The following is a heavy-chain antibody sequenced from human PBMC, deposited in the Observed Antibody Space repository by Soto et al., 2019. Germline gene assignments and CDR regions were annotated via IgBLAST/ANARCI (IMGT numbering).Heavy chain of an antibody. V-gene: IGHV5-51*01. D-gene: IGHD6-6*01. J-gene: IGHJ6*02. CDR1: GYSFTSYW. CDR3: ARHIAARGGNYYYYYGMDV. Sequence: GESLKISCKGSGYSFTSYWIGWVRQMPGKGLEWMGIIYPGDSDTRYSPSFQGQVTISADKSISTAYLQWSSLKASDTAMYYCARHIAARGGNYYYYYGMDVWGQGTTVTVSS. CDR2: IYPGDSDT.